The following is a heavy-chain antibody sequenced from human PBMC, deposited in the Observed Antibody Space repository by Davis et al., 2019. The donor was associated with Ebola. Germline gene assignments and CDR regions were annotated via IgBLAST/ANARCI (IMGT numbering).Heavy chain of an antibody. CDR2: INHSGST. V-gene: IGHV4-34*01. CDR1: GGSFSGYY. D-gene: IGHD5-18*01. CDR3: ARGRRYSYGPPRY. J-gene: IGHJ4*02. Sequence: SETLSLTCAVYGGSFSGYYWSWIRQPPGKGLEWIGEINHSGSTNYNPSLQSRVTISVDTSKNQFSLKLSSVTAADTAAYYCARGRRYSYGPPRYWGQGTLVTVSS.